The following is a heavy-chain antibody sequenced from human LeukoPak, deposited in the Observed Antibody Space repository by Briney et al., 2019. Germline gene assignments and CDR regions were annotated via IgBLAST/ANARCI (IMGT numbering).Heavy chain of an antibody. Sequence: SETLSLTCAVYGGSFSGYYWSWIRQPPGKGLEWIGEINHSGSTNYNPSLKSRVTISVDTSKNQFSLKLSSVTAADTAVYYCASLGGPTAVAGTGYWGQGTLVTVSS. CDR2: INHSGST. CDR3: ASLGGPTAVAGTGY. J-gene: IGHJ4*02. D-gene: IGHD6-19*01. V-gene: IGHV4-34*01. CDR1: GGSFSGYY.